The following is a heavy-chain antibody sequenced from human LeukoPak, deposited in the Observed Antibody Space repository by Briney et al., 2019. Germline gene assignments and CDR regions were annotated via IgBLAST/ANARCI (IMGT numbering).Heavy chain of an antibody. CDR2: ISGSGGST. J-gene: IGHJ4*02. D-gene: IGHD3-22*01. V-gene: IGHV3-23*01. CDR3: AKDHYYDSSGYSNFDY. CDR1: GFSFSDYY. Sequence: SGGSVRLSCAACGFSFSDYYMRWLRQAQGKGLEWVLAISGSGGSTYYADSVKGRFTISRDNYKNTLYLQMNSLRAEDTAVYYCAKDHYYDSSGYSNFDYWGQGTLVTVSS.